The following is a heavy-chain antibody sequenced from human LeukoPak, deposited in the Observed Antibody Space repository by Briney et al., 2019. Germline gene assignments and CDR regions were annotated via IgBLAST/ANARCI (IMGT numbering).Heavy chain of an antibody. CDR1: GGSVSSGSYY. Sequence: KPSETLSITCNVSGGSVSSGSYYWSWIGLPPGKVLEWTGNIYYSGSPNYYPSLKSHVTISVDTSKNQFSLKLSSVTAADTAVYYCARALGYGDYGMEVWGKGTTVTVSS. V-gene: IGHV4-61*01. CDR2: IYYSGSP. CDR3: ARALGYGDYGMEV. J-gene: IGHJ6*04. D-gene: IGHD4-17*01.